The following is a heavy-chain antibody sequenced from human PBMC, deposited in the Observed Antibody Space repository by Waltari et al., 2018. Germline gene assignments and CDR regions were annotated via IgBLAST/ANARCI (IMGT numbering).Heavy chain of an antibody. J-gene: IGHJ4*02. V-gene: IGHV3-21*01. CDR1: GFTFSTYS. CDR3: ARSSTTVTTFG. D-gene: IGHD4-17*01. Sequence: EVQLVASGGGLVKAGGSLRLSCAAFGFTFSTYSMNWVRQAPGKGREGVSSISSSSLYMSYADSVKGRVTISRDNAKNSLYLQMNSLRVEDTAGYYCARSSTTVTTFGWGQGTLVTVSS. CDR2: ISSSSLYM.